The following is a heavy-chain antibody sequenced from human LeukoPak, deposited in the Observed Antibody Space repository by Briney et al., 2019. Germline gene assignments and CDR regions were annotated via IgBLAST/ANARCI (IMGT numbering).Heavy chain of an antibody. Sequence: SETLSLTCSVSGGSISLSYYYWGWIRQPPGKALEWIGSVYYIGTTSYNPSLKSRVTISVDMSKNHFSLRLSSVTAADTAMYYCAGGTLYSGWSYYFDYWGQGSQVTVSS. D-gene: IGHD6-19*01. CDR3: AGGTLYSGWSYYFDY. CDR1: GGSISLSYYY. J-gene: IGHJ4*02. CDR2: VYYIGTT. V-gene: IGHV4-39*07.